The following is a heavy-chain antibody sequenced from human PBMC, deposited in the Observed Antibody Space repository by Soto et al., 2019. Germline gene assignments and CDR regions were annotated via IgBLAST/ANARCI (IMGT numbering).Heavy chain of an antibody. J-gene: IGHJ4*02. CDR2: ISYDGSNK. CDR3: ARVPRVGATTHFDY. V-gene: IGHV3-30-3*01. CDR1: GFTFSSYA. D-gene: IGHD1-26*01. Sequence: QVQLVESGGGVVQPGRSLRLSCAASGFTFSSYAMHWVRQAPGKGLEWVAVISYDGSNKYYADSVKGRFTISRDNSKNTLYLQMNSLRPDDTAVYYCARVPRVGATTHFDYWGQGTLVTVSS.